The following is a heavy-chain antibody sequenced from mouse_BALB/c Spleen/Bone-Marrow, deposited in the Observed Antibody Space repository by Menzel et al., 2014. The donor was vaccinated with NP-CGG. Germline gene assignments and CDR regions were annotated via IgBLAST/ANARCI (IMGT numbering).Heavy chain of an antibody. J-gene: IGHJ4*01. CDR2: IYPSDSYT. CDR1: GYTFTSYW. D-gene: IGHD2-1*01. Sequence: QVQLKQSGAELARPGASVKLSCKASGYTFTSYWINWVKQRPGQGLEWIGNIYPSDSYTNYNQKFKDKATLTVDRSSSTAYMQLSSPTSEDSAVYFCTRAGNYGNYYAMDYWGQGTSVTVSS. V-gene: IGHV1-69*02. CDR3: TRAGNYGNYYAMDY.